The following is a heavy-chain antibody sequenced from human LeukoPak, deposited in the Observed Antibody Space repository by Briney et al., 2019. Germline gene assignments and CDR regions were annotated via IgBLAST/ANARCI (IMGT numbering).Heavy chain of an antibody. J-gene: IGHJ6*03. V-gene: IGHV3-74*01. CDR1: GFTFSSYW. CDR3: ARETGIAAAGTGYYYYYMDV. D-gene: IGHD6-13*01. Sequence: GGSLRLSCAASGFTFSSYWMHWVRQAPGKGLVWVSRINSDGISTTYADFVRGRFTVSRDNAKNTLYLQMNSLRVQDTAVYYCARETGIAAAGTGYYYYYMDVWGKGTTVTVS. CDR2: INSDGIST.